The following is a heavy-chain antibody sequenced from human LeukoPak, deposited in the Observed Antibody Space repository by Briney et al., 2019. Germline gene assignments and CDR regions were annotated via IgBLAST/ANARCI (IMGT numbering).Heavy chain of an antibody. J-gene: IGHJ3*02. V-gene: IGHV4-4*07. CDR2: IYTSGST. CDR1: GGSISSYY. CDR3: ARDWGSSRRMARVGARNDAFDI. Sequence: PSETLSLTCTVSGGSISSYYWSWIRQPAGKGLEWIGRIYTSGSTNYNPSLKSRVTMSVDTSKNQFSLKLSSVTAADTAVYYCARDWGSSRRMARVGARNDAFDIWGQGTMVTVSS. D-gene: IGHD6-13*01.